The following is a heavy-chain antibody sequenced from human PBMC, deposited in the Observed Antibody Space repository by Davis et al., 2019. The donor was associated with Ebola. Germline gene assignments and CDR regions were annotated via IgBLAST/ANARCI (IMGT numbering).Heavy chain of an antibody. CDR3: ARDAGAVGDY. Sequence: SVKVSCKASGYTFTNYYVHWVRQAPGQGLEWMGRIIPILGIPNYAQKFQGRVTITADKSTSTAYMELSSLRSEDTAVYYCARDAGAVGDYWGQGTLVTVPS. CDR1: GYTFTNYY. V-gene: IGHV1-69*04. J-gene: IGHJ4*02. D-gene: IGHD1-26*01. CDR2: IIPILGIP.